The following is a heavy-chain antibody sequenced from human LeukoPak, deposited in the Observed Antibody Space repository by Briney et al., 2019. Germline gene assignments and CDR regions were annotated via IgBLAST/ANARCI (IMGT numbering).Heavy chain of an antibody. J-gene: IGHJ3*01. CDR3: ARDCRYYYDSSGYCV. V-gene: IGHV3-11*06. Sequence: GGSLRLSCAASGLTFSDYYMSWIRQAPGKGLEWVSYISSSSSYTNYADSVKGRFTISRDNAKNSLYLQMNSLRAEDTAVYYCARDCRYYYDSSGYCVWGQGTMVTVSS. D-gene: IGHD3-22*01. CDR2: ISSSSSYT. CDR1: GLTFSDYY.